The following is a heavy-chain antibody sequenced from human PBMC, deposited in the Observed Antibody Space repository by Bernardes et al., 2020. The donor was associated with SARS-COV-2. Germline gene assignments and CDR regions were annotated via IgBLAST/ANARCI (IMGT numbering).Heavy chain of an antibody. V-gene: IGHV4-31*03. J-gene: IGHJ4*02. D-gene: IGHD3-3*01. Sequence: SETLSLTCTVSGGSISSGGYYWSWIRQHPGKGLEWIGYIYYSGSTYYNPSLKSRVTISVDTSKNQFSLKLSSVTAADTAVYYCARLSGYYTPGAKFDYWGQGTLVTVTS. CDR3: ARLSGYYTPGAKFDY. CDR1: GGSISSGGYY. CDR2: IYYSGST.